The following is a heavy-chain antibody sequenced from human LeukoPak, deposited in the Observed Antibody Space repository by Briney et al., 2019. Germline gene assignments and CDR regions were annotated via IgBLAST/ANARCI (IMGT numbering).Heavy chain of an antibody. Sequence: SETLSLTCIVSGGSISNSRLYWGWIRQAPGKGPEWIGSIYYSGTTYYNPSLKSRVTISVDTSKNQFSLKLSSVTAADTAVYYCARGRGGGQPGCRWGQGTLVTVSS. CDR2: IYYSGTT. CDR1: GGSISNSRLY. D-gene: IGHD1-26*01. V-gene: IGHV4-39*07. J-gene: IGHJ4*02. CDR3: ARGRGGGQPGCR.